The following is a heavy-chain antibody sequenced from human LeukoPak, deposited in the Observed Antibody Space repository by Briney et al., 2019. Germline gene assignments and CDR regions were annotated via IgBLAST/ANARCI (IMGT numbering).Heavy chain of an antibody. CDR2: IYYSGST. J-gene: IGHJ4*02. V-gene: IGHV4-39*01. D-gene: IGHD6-13*01. CDR1: LGSISSSSYY. CDR3: ARPIAAAGTGFDY. Sequence: LGTPSLSCTVSLGSISSSSYYWGWIRQPPGKWLEWIGSIYYSGSTYYNPSLKSRVTISVDTSKNQFSLKLSSVTAADTAVYYCARPIAAAGTGFDYWGQGTLVTVSS.